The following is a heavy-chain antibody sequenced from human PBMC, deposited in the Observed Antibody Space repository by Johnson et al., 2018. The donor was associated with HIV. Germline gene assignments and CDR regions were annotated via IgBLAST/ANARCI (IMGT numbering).Heavy chain of an antibody. CDR1: GFTFSSYG. J-gene: IGHJ3*02. CDR3: AKVSIVVGTRGAFDI. Sequence: VQLVESGGGVVQPGGSLRLSCAASGFTFSSYGMHWVRQAPGKGLEWVAFIRYDGSNTYYADSVKGRFTISRDNSKNTLYLQMNSLRAEDTAVYYCAKVSIVVGTRGAFDIWGQGTMVTVSS. V-gene: IGHV3-30*02. CDR2: IRYDGSNT. D-gene: IGHD3-22*01.